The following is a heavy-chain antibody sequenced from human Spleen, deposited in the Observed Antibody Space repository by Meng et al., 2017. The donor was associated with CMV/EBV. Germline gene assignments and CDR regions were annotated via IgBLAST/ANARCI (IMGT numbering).Heavy chain of an antibody. CDR1: GGSISSYY. CDR3: ARDRYYGMDV. V-gene: IGHV4-59*01. J-gene: IGHJ6*02. CDR2: IYYSGST. Sequence: SETLSLTCTVSGGSISSYYWSWIRQPPGKGLEWIGYIYYSGSTNYNLSLKSRVTISLDTSKNQFSLKLSSVTAADTAVYYCARDRYYGMDVWGQGTTVTVSS.